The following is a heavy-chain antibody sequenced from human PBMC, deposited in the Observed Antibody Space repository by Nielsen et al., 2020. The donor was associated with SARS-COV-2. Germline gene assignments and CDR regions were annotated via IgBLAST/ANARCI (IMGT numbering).Heavy chain of an antibody. Sequence: SETLSLTCTVSGVSISSCGYYWSWFRLHPGKGLEWIGYIYYSGSTYYNPSLKSRVTISVDTSKNQFSLKLSSVTAADTAVYYCARAPITMIVVVNAFDIWGQGTMVTVSS. D-gene: IGHD3-22*01. CDR1: GVSISSCGYY. V-gene: IGHV4-31*03. J-gene: IGHJ3*02. CDR3: ARAPITMIVVVNAFDI. CDR2: IYYSGST.